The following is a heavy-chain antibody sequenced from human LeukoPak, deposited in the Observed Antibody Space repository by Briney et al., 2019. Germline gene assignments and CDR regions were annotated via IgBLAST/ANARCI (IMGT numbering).Heavy chain of an antibody. CDR3: ATSQYYYDSSGYYSDAFDI. V-gene: IGHV3-72*01. D-gene: IGHD3-22*01. J-gene: IGHJ3*02. CDR1: GFTFSSYG. CDR2: TRNKANSYTT. Sequence: PGGSLRLSCAASGFTFSSYGMHWVRQAPGKGLEWVGRTRNKANSYTTEYAASVKGRFTISRDDSKNSLYLQMNSLKTEDTAVYYCATSQYYYDSSGYYSDAFDIWGQGTMVTVSS.